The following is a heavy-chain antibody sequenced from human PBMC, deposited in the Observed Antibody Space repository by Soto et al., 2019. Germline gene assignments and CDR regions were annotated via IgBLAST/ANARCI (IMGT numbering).Heavy chain of an antibody. CDR2: IIPIFGTA. V-gene: IGHV1-69*06. CDR3: ARDLLTHGPSLAAPPPNPNGMDD. J-gene: IGHJ6*02. Sequence: QVQLVQSGAEVKKPGSSVKVSCKASGGTFSSYAISWVRQAPGQGLEWMGGIIPIFGTANYAQKFQGRVTIAPDKSTSAAYMELSSLTYEDAGVYYCARDLLTHGPSLAAPPPNPNGMDDWGRGTTVTVSS. CDR1: GGTFSSYA. D-gene: IGHD6-6*01.